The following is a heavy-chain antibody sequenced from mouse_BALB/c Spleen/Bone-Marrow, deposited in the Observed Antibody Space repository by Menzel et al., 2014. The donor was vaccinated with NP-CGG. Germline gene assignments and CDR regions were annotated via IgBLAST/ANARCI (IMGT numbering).Heavy chain of an antibody. D-gene: IGHD2-3*01. J-gene: IGHJ4*01. Sequence: QVQLQQPGAELVKPGASVKLSCKASGYTFTSYYMYWVKQRPGQGLEWIGGINPSNGGTNFNEKFKSKATLTVDKSSSTAYMQRSSLASEDSAVYYCTRYGYDPLYAMDYWGQGTSVTVSS. CDR3: TRYGYDPLYAMDY. V-gene: IGHV1S81*02. CDR2: INPSNGGT. CDR1: GYTFTSYY.